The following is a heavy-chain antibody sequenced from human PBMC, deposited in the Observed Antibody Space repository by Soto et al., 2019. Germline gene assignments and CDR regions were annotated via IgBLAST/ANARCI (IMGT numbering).Heavy chain of an antibody. CDR1: GFTFGDYA. D-gene: IGHD2-2*01. CDR2: IRSKAYGGTT. CDR3: TRGNIVVVPADIPSLEY. J-gene: IGHJ4*02. Sequence: PGGPLRLSCTASGFTFGDYAMSWFRQAPGKGLEWVGFIRSKAYGGTTEYAASVKGRFTISRDDSKSIAYLQMNSLKTEDTAVYYCTRGNIVVVPADIPSLEYWGQGTLVTVSS. V-gene: IGHV3-49*03.